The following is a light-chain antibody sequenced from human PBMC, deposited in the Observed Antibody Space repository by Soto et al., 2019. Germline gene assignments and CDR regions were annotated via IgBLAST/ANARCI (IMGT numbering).Light chain of an antibody. J-gene: IGLJ3*02. CDR2: DVS. Sequence: QSALTQPASVSGSPGQSITISCTGTSSDVGGYKYVSWYQQHPGKAPKLMIYDVSNRPSGVSNRFSGSKSGNTASLIISGLQAEEEADYYCSSYTSSSTWVIGGGTKLTVL. CDR3: SSYTSSSTWV. CDR1: SSDVGGYKY. V-gene: IGLV2-14*03.